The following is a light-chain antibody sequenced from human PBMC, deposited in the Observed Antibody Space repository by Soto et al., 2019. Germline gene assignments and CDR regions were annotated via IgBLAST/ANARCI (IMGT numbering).Light chain of an antibody. CDR1: QNINNW. CDR2: RAS. V-gene: IGKV1-5*03. Sequence: DIQMTQSPSTLSASVGDRVTITCRASQNINNWLAWYQQKPGKAPKLLIYRASSLENGVPSRFSGRGSGTDFIFTITCLRHDDFATYYCQQYSSDSTFGQGTKGEI. CDR3: QQYSSDST. J-gene: IGKJ1*01.